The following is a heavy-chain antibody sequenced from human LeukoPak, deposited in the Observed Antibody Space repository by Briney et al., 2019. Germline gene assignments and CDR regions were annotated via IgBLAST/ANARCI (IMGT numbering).Heavy chain of an antibody. J-gene: IGHJ4*02. V-gene: IGHV4-61*01. Sequence: SETLSLTCAVSGDSVSSSNYYWSWIRQPPGKGLEWIGYIYYSGNTNYNPSLKSRVTISVDTSKSQFSLKLSSVTAADTAVYYCARLTRRSENYFDYWGQGTLVTVSS. CDR3: ARLTRRSENYFDY. CDR1: GDSVSSSNYY. CDR2: IYYSGNT.